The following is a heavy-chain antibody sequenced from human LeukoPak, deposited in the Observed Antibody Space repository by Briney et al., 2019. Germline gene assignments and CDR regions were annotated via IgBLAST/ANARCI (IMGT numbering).Heavy chain of an antibody. CDR3: ARQLGYCSSTSCYADKVDY. CDR2: IYYSGST. CDR1: GVSISSSSYY. D-gene: IGHD2-2*01. V-gene: IGHV4-39*01. J-gene: IGHJ4*02. Sequence: SETLSLTCTVSGVSISSSSYYWGWLRQPPGKGLEWIGSIYYSGSTYYNPSLKSRVTISVDTSKNQFSLKLSSVTAADTAVYYCARQLGYCSSTSCYADKVDYWGQGTLVTVSS.